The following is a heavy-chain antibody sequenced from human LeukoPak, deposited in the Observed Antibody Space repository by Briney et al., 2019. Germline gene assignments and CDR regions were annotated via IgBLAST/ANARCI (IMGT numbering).Heavy chain of an antibody. Sequence: PGGSLRLSCAASGFTFSDYAMSWVRQAPGRGLEWVSLISSRSTTIYYAESVKGRFTISRDNSKNTLYLQMNSLRAEDTAVYYCARDPLIVVVPAAHRGDAFDIWGQGTMVTVSS. CDR3: ARDPLIVVVPAAHRGDAFDI. CDR1: GFTFSDYA. V-gene: IGHV3-23*01. D-gene: IGHD2-2*01. J-gene: IGHJ3*02. CDR2: ISSRSTTI.